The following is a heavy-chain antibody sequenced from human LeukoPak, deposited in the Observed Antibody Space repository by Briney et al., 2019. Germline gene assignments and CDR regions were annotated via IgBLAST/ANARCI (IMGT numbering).Heavy chain of an antibody. CDR3: ARHSGSTVTTDSDY. CDR1: GGSISSSSYY. D-gene: IGHD4-11*01. V-gene: IGHV4-39*01. J-gene: IGHJ4*02. CDR2: IYYTGST. Sequence: PSETLSLTCTVSGGSISSSSYYWCWIRQPPGKGLEWIGSIYYTGSTYYNPSLKNRVTISVDTSKNQFSLKLSSVTAADTAVYYCARHSGSTVTTDSDYWGQGTLVTVSS.